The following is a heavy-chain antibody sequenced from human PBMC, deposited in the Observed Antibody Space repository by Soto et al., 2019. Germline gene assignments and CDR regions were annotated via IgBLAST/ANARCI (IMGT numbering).Heavy chain of an antibody. CDR3: ARVPLYYDSSGLYYFDY. CDR2: ISAYNGNP. V-gene: IGHV1-18*01. CDR1: GYTFTSYG. J-gene: IGHJ4*02. Sequence: GASVKVSCKASGYTFTSYGISWVRQAPGQGLEWMGWISAYNGNPNYAQKLQGRVTMTTDTSTSTAYMELRSLRSDDTAVYYCARVPLYYDSSGLYYFDYWGQGTLVTVSS. D-gene: IGHD3-22*01.